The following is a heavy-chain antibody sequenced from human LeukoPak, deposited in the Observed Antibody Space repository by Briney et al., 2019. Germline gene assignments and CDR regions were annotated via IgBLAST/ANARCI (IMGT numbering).Heavy chain of an antibody. CDR3: AKDLVDP. V-gene: IGHV3-23*01. CDR2: ISGSGGIT. J-gene: IGHJ5*02. Sequence: QPGGSLRLSCAASGFTFTNYGMSWVRQAPGKGLEWVSTISGSGGITKYADSVKGRFTISRDNSKNTLYLQMNSLRAEDTAVYYCAKDLVDPWGQGTLVTVSS. CDR1: GFTFTNYG.